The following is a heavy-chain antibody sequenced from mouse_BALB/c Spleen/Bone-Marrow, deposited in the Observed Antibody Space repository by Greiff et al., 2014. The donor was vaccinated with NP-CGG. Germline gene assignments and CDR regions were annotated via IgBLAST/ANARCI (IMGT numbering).Heavy chain of an antibody. V-gene: IGHV1-14*01. CDR1: GYTFTSYV. Sequence: QRVESGPELVKPGASVKMSCKASGYTFTSYVMHWVKQKPGQGLEWIGYINPYNDGTKYNEKFKGKATLTSDKSPSTAYMELSSLTPEDSAVYYCARKVWYYAMDYWGQGTSVTVSS. D-gene: IGHD2-10*02. J-gene: IGHJ4*01. CDR3: ARKVWYYAMDY. CDR2: INPYNDGT.